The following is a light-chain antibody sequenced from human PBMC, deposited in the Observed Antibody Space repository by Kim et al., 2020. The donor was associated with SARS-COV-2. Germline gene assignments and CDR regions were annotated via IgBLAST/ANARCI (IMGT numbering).Light chain of an antibody. Sequence: EIVLTQSPGTLSLSPGERATFSCRASQSVSSSYLAWYQQKPGQAPRLLIYVASSRATGIPDRFSGSGSGTDFTLTISRLEPEDFAVYYCQQYASSPRTFGQGTKVDIK. CDR3: QQYASSPRT. CDR1: QSVSSSY. CDR2: VAS. J-gene: IGKJ1*01. V-gene: IGKV3-20*01.